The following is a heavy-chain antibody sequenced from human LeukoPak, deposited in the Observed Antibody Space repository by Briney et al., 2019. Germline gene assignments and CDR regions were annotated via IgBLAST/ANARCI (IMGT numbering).Heavy chain of an antibody. CDR1: GFTFSNAW. CDR3: TTNDAFDI. J-gene: IGHJ3*02. V-gene: IGHV3-15*01. Sequence: TGGSLRLSCAASGFTFSNAWMNWVRQAPGKGLEWVGRIKRKPDGGSTDYSAPVKGRFTISRDDSKNTLYLQMNSLKTEDTAVYYCTTNDAFDIWGQGTMVIVSS. CDR2: IKRKPDGGST.